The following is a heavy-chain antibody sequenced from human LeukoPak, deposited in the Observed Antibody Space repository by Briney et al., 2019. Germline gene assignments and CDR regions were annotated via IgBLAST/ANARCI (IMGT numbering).Heavy chain of an antibody. CDR2: INPSGGSA. CDR1: GYTFTSYY. J-gene: IGHJ4*02. CDR3: ARDNDSGSSNI. D-gene: IGHD1-26*01. Sequence: ASVKVSCKASGYTFTSYYLHWVRQAPGQGLEWMGIINPSGGSATYAQKFQGRVTMTRDTSTSTVYMELSGLRSEDTAVYYCARDNDSGSSNIWGQGTLVTVSS. V-gene: IGHV1-46*01.